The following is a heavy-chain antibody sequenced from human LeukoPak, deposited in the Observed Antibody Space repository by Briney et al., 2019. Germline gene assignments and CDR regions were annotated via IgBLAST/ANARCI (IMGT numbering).Heavy chain of an antibody. CDR2: IYYSGST. D-gene: IGHD5-12*01. Sequence: SETLSLTCTVSGGSISSSSYYWGWIRQPPGKGLEWIGSIYYSGSTYYNPSLKSRVTISVDTSKNQFSLKLSSVTAADTAVYYCASGEDPMGSGYDDRPYWGQGTLVTVSS. CDR1: GGSISSSSYY. CDR3: ASGEDPMGSGYDDRPY. J-gene: IGHJ4*02. V-gene: IGHV4-39*07.